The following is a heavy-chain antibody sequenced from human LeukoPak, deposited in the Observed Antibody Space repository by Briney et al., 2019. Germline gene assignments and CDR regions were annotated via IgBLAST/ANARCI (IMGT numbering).Heavy chain of an antibody. CDR2: INPSGGST. CDR3: ARAPGYCTNGVCPDLWFDP. CDR1: GYTFTSYY. J-gene: IGHJ5*02. D-gene: IGHD2-8*01. Sequence: ASVRVSCKASGYTFTSYYMHWVRQAPGQGLEWMGIINPSGGSTSYAQKFQGRVTMTRDMSTSTVYMELSSLRSEDTAVYYCARAPGYCTNGVCPDLWFDPWGQGTLVTVSS. V-gene: IGHV1-46*01.